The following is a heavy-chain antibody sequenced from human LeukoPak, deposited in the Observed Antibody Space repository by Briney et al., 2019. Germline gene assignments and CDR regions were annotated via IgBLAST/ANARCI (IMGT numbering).Heavy chain of an antibody. CDR2: IYYSGST. V-gene: IGHV4-59*08. D-gene: IGHD1-26*01. Sequence: IPSETLSLTCTVSGGSISSYYWSWIRQPPGKGLEWIGYIYYSGSTNYNPSLKSRVTISVDTSKNQFSLKLSSVTAADTAVYYCARQVDWFDPWGQGTLVTVSS. J-gene: IGHJ5*02. CDR3: ARQVDWFDP. CDR1: GGSISSYY.